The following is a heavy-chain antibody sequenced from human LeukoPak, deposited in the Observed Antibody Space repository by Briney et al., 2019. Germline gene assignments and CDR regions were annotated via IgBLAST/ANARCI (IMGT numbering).Heavy chain of an antibody. CDR1: GGSFSGYY. V-gene: IGHV4-34*01. Sequence: SETLSLTCAVYGGSFSGYYWSWIRQPPGKGLEWIGAINHSGSTNYNPSLKSRVTISVDTSKNQFSLKLSSVTAADTAVYYCARGLHYYDSSGYYSWYYYYYMDVWGKGTTVTVSS. D-gene: IGHD3-22*01. J-gene: IGHJ6*03. CDR2: INHSGST. CDR3: ARGLHYYDSSGYYSWYYYYYMDV.